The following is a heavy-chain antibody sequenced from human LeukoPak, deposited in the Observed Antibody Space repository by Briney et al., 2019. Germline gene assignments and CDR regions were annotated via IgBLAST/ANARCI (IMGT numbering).Heavy chain of an antibody. CDR2: INHSGST. CDR1: GGSFSGYY. D-gene: IGHD6-19*01. J-gene: IGHJ4*02. V-gene: IGHV4-34*01. Sequence: PSETLSLACAVYGGSFSGYYWSWIRQPPGEGLEWIGEINHSGSTNYNPSLKSRVTISVDTSENQFSLKLSSVTAADTAVYYCARGSGVAVAGIDYWGQGTLVTVSS. CDR3: ARGSGVAVAGIDY.